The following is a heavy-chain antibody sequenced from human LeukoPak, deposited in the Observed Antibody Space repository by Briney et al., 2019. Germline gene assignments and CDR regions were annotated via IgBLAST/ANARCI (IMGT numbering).Heavy chain of an antibody. CDR1: GGSISSSNW. Sequence: PSGTLSLTCAVSGGSISSSNWWSWVRQPPGKGLEWIGEIYHSGSTNYNPSLKSRVTISVDKSKNQFSLKLSSVTAADTAVYYCARARRSSGWYSTPLGYWGQGTLVTVSS. CDR2: IYHSGST. CDR3: ARARRSSGWYSTPLGY. J-gene: IGHJ4*02. V-gene: IGHV4-4*02. D-gene: IGHD6-19*01.